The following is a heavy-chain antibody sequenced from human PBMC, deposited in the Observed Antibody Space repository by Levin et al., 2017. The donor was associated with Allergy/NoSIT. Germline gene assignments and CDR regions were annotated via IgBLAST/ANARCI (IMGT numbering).Heavy chain of an antibody. D-gene: IGHD2-2*01. J-gene: IGHJ3*02. Sequence: GESLKISCATSGFTFSSYGMSWVRQAPGKGLEWVSGIIGSGDSTYYADSVKGRFTISRDNSKNTLYLQMNSLRAEDTAVYYCARGSTSRQREDAFDIWGQGTMVTVSS. CDR2: IIGSGDST. CDR1: GFTFSSYG. CDR3: ARGSTSRQREDAFDI. V-gene: IGHV3-23*01.